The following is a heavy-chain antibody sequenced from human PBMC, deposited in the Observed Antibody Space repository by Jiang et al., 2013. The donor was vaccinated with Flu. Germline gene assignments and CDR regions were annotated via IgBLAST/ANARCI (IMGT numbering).Heavy chain of an antibody. D-gene: IGHD3-16*02. CDR3: ARDPNDYVWGSYRPFDY. CDR1: GYSISSGYY. Sequence: GPGLVKPSETLSLTCAVSGYSISSGYYWGWIRQPPGKGLEWIGSIYHSGSTYYNPSLKSRVTISVDTSKNQFSLKLSSVTAADTAVYYCARDPNDYVWGSYRPFDYWGQGTLVTVSS. CDR2: IYHSGST. V-gene: IGHV4-38-2*02. J-gene: IGHJ4*02.